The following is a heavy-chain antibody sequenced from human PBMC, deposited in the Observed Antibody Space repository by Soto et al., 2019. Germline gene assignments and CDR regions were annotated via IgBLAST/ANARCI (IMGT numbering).Heavy chain of an antibody. J-gene: IGHJ4*02. D-gene: IGHD3-10*01. Sequence: GASVKVSCKASGYTFTSYAMHWVRQAPGQRLEWMGWINAGNGNTKYSQKFQGRVTITRDTSASTAYMELSSLRSEDTAVYYCARDPGFGELGPREIGGDLGYWGQGTRVTVSS. V-gene: IGHV1-3*01. CDR3: ARDPGFGELGPREIGGDLGY. CDR2: INAGNGNT. CDR1: GYTFTSYA.